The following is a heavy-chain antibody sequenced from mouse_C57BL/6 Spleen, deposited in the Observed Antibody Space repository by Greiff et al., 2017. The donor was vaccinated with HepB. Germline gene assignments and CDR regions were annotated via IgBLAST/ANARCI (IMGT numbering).Heavy chain of an antibody. D-gene: IGHD2-4*01. J-gene: IGHJ3*01. V-gene: IGHV5-9-1*02. Sequence: EVKLVESGEGLVKPGGSLKLSCAASGFTFSSYAMSWVRQTPEKRLEWVAYISSGGNYIYNADTVKGRFTISRDNARNTLYLQMSSLKSEDTAMYYCTRGVHDYPFAYWGQGTLVTVSA. CDR1: GFTFSSYA. CDR2: ISSGGNYI. CDR3: TRGVHDYPFAY.